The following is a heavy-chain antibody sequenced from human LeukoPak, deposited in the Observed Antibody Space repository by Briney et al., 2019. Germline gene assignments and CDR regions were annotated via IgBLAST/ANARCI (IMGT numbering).Heavy chain of an antibody. Sequence: SETLSLTCTVSGGSISSSSYYWGWIRQPPGKGLEWIGSIYYSGSTYYNPSLKSRVTISVDTSKNQFSLKLSSVTAADTAVYYRARLRAYYDSSVDAFDIWGQGTMVTASS. J-gene: IGHJ3*02. CDR3: ARLRAYYDSSVDAFDI. CDR2: IYYSGST. V-gene: IGHV4-39*01. CDR1: GGSISSSSYY. D-gene: IGHD3-22*01.